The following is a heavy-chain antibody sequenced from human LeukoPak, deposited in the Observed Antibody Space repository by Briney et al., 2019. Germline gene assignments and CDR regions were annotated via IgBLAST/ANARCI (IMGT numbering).Heavy chain of an antibody. J-gene: IGHJ4*02. CDR1: GGSISSGSYY. Sequence: SETLSLTCTVSGGSISSGSYYWSWIRQPAGKGLKWIGRIYTSGSTNYNPSLKSRVTISVDTSKNQFSLKLSSVTAAATAVYYCAGGRGSSGYPFDYWGQGTLVTVSS. CDR2: IYTSGST. V-gene: IGHV4-61*02. D-gene: IGHD3-22*01. CDR3: AGGRGSSGYPFDY.